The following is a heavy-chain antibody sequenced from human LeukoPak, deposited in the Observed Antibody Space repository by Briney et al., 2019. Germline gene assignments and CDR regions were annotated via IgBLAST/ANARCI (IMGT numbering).Heavy chain of an antibody. V-gene: IGHV3-53*01. J-gene: IGHJ4*02. CDR3: AKLFGSGWYRGGIDY. CDR1: GFTVSSNY. Sequence: GGSLRLSCAASGFTVSSNYMSWVRQAPGKGLECVSVIYSGGGAYYADSVKGRFTISRDNSKNTLYLQMNSLRAEDTAVYYCAKLFGSGWYRGGIDYWGQGTLVTVSS. D-gene: IGHD6-19*01. CDR2: IYSGGGA.